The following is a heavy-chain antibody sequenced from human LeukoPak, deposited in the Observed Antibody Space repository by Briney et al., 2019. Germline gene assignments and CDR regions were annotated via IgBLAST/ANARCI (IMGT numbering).Heavy chain of an antibody. CDR2: INPNSGGT. J-gene: IGHJ3*02. V-gene: IGHV1-2*02. Sequence: ASVKVSCKASGYTFTGYYMHWVRQAPGQGLEWMGWINPNSGGTNYAQKFQGRVTMTRDTSISTVYMELSRLKSDDTAVYYCARPIVVVTAIGMFDIWGQGTMVTVSS. CDR1: GYTFTGYY. D-gene: IGHD2-21*02. CDR3: ARPIVVVTAIGMFDI.